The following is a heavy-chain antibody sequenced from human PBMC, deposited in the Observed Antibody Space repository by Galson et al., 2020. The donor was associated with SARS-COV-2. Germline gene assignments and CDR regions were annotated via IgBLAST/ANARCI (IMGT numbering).Heavy chain of an antibody. CDR2: INRNNSTM. CDR1: GFTFSSYN. J-gene: IGHJ4*02. V-gene: IGHV3-48*04. Sequence: GESLKISCEGSGFTFSSYNMNWVRQAPGKGLEWVSYINRNNSTMYYADSVRGRFTISRDNAKNSLFLQMDSLRVEDTAVYYCAGGYSSEYWGQGTPVTVSS. D-gene: IGHD3-22*01. CDR3: AGGYSSEY.